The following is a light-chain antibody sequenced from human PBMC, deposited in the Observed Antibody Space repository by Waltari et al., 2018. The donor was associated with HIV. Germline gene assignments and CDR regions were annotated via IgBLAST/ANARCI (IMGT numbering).Light chain of an antibody. Sequence: IQLTQSPSSLSVSVGDRVTLTCQASHDISTYLNWYQQKDGKAPKLLIFDGSNLETGAPSRFSGRGAGTDFTLTISSLQPGDVGTYYCQEYANLPPFSFGVGTKVDIK. V-gene: IGKV1-33*01. CDR1: HDISTY. CDR2: DGS. J-gene: IGKJ4*01. CDR3: QEYANLPPFS.